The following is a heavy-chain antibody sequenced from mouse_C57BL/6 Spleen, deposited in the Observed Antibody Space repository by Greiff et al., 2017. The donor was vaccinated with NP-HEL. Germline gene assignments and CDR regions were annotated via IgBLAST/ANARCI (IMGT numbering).Heavy chain of an antibody. Sequence: VKLVESGPELVKPGASVKISCKASGYAFSSSWMNWVKQRPGKGLEWIGRIYPGDGDTNYNGKFKGKATLTADKSSSTAYMRLSSLTSEDSAVYFCARSSYYGSSPDYWGQGTTLTVSS. CDR1: GYAFSSSW. V-gene: IGHV1-82*01. CDR2: IYPGDGDT. D-gene: IGHD1-1*01. J-gene: IGHJ2*01. CDR3: ARSSYYGSSPDY.